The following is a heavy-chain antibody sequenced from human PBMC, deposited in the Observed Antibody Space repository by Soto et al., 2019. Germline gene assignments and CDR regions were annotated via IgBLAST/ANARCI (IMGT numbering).Heavy chain of an antibody. CDR3: ARERYSSGWYYYGMDV. J-gene: IGHJ6*02. CDR1: GGTFSSYA. Sequence: QVQLVQSGAEVKKPGSSVKVSCKASGGTFSSYAISWVRQAPGQGLKWMGGIIPIFGTANYAQKFQGRVTITADKSTSTAYMELSSLRSEDTAVYYCARERYSSGWYYYGMDVWGQGTTVTVSS. V-gene: IGHV1-69*06. D-gene: IGHD6-19*01. CDR2: IIPIFGTA.